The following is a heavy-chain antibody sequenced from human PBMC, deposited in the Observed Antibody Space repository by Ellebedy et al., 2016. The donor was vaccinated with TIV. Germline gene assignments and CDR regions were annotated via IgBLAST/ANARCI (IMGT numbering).Heavy chain of an antibody. Sequence: SETLSLTCAVYGGSFSGYYWGWIRQPPGKGLEWIGSIYYSGSTYYNPSLKSRVTMSLDTSKNQFSLKLSSVTAADTAVYYCARGGYGGHDSVDAFDIWGQGTMVTVSS. J-gene: IGHJ3*02. D-gene: IGHD5-12*01. CDR1: GGSFSGYY. CDR2: IYYSGST. CDR3: ARGGYGGHDSVDAFDI. V-gene: IGHV4-34*01.